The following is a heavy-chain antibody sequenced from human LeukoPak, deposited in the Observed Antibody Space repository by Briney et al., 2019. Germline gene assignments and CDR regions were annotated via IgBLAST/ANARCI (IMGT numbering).Heavy chain of an antibody. CDR1: GGSISSNNYY. CDR2: IYTSGST. V-gene: IGHV4-61*02. J-gene: IGHJ5*02. Sequence: PSQTLSLTCTVSGGSISSNNYYWSWIRQPAGKGLEWIGRIYTSGSTNYNPSLKSRVTISVDTSKNQFSLKLSSVTAADTAVYYCARTWAGGGDYLNWLDPWGQGTLVTVSS. D-gene: IGHD4-17*01. CDR3: ARTWAGGGDYLNWLDP.